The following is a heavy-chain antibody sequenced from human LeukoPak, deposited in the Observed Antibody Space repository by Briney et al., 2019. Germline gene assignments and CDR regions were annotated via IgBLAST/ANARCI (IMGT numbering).Heavy chain of an antibody. V-gene: IGHV1-18*01. CDR3: ASGDIRPRSYYYYGMDV. Sequence: ASVKVSCKASGYTFTSYGIGWVRQAPGQGGEWMGWISAYNGNTNYAHKLQGRVTMPTDTSTSTAYMELRSLRSDDTAVYYCASGDIRPRSYYYYGMDVWGQGTTVTVSS. D-gene: IGHD7-27*01. CDR2: ISAYNGNT. CDR1: GYTFTSYG. J-gene: IGHJ6*02.